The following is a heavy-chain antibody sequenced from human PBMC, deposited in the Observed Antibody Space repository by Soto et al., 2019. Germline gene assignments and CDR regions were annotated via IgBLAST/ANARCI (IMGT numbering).Heavy chain of an antibody. Sequence: GGSLRLSCAASGFKFSSYAMSWVRQAPGKGLEWVSAISGSGGSTYYADSVKGRFTISRDNSKNTLYLQMNSLRAEDTAVYYCAKALYDSSGPDYWGQGTLVTVSS. D-gene: IGHD3-22*01. CDR2: ISGSGGST. CDR1: GFKFSSYA. CDR3: AKALYDSSGPDY. J-gene: IGHJ4*02. V-gene: IGHV3-23*01.